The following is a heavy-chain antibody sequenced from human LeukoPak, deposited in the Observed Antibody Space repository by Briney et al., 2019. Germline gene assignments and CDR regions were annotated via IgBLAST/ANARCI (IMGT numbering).Heavy chain of an antibody. CDR1: GFTLSNYW. Sequence: GGSLRLSCAASGFTLSNYWMPWVRQAPGKGLVWVSHINSDGSSTSYADSVKGRFTISRDNAKTTLYLQMNSLRAEDTAVYYCARALIAARPLSPYGMDVWGQGTTVTVSS. D-gene: IGHD6-6*01. CDR2: INSDGSST. CDR3: ARALIAARPLSPYGMDV. J-gene: IGHJ6*02. V-gene: IGHV3-74*01.